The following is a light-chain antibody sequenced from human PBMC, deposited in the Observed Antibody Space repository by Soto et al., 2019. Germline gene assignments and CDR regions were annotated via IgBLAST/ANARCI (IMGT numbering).Light chain of an antibody. V-gene: IGKV1-5*01. CDR2: DAS. J-gene: IGKJ1*01. CDR1: QSIRKW. CDR3: QQYHSYPWT. Sequence: DIQMTQSPSTLSASVGDRVTITCRASQSIRKWLAWYQQKPGKAPNLLIYDASSLEGAVPSRFSGSGSGTDFTLTISSLLPDDFATYYCQQYHSYPWTFGQGTKVDIK.